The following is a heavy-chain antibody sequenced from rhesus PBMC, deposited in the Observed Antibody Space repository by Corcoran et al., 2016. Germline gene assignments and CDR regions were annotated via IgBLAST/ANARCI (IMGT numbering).Heavy chain of an antibody. CDR1: GGSISSYY. CDR3: ARDPTVTFGDRFDV. V-gene: IGHV4S11*01. Sequence: QVQLQESGPELVKPSETLSLTCAVSGGSISSYYWRWIHQPPGKGLEWIGYIGGSTGSTNDNPSLKSRVTLSVDTSKNQLSLKLSSVTAADTAVYYCARDPTVTFGDRFDVWGPGVLVTVSS. J-gene: IGHJ5-1*01. CDR2: IGGSTGST. D-gene: IGHD4-23*01.